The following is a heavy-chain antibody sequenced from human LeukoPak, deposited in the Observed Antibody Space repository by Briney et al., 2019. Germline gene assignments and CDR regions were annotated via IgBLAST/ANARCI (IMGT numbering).Heavy chain of an antibody. D-gene: IGHD5-12*01. CDR2: IHSSGNS. Sequence: SETLSLTCTVSGGSISGTDLYWGWIRQLPGKGLEWIGNIHSSGNSFCNPSLKSRVTISVDTSKNQFSLKLSSVTAADTAVYYCARRARKDGYNYDYWGQGALVTVSS. V-gene: IGHV4-39*01. CDR1: GGSISGTDLY. CDR3: ARRARKDGYNYDY. J-gene: IGHJ4*02.